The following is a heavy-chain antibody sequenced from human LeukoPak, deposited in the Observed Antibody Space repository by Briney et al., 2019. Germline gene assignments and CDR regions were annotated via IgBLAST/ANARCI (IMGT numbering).Heavy chain of an antibody. D-gene: IGHD6-19*01. CDR1: GGTFSSYA. V-gene: IGHV1-69*13. CDR3: ARDRPGIAVAGTYYYYYGMDV. J-gene: IGHJ6*02. CDR2: IIPIFGTA. Sequence: SVKASCKASGGTFSSYAISWVRQAPGQGLEWMGGIIPIFGTANYAQKFQGRVTITADESTSTAYMELSSLKSEDTAVYYCARDRPGIAVAGTYYYYYGMDVWGQGTTVTVSS.